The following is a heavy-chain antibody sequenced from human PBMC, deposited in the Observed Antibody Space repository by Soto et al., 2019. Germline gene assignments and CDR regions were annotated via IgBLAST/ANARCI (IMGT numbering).Heavy chain of an antibody. CDR1: GDTFTSYA. V-gene: IGHV1-3*01. D-gene: IGHD3-9*01. J-gene: IGHJ6*02. CDR2: INAGNGNT. CDR3: ARDDILTGGAVNYYYYGMDV. Sequence: ASVKVSCKASGDTFTSYAMHWVRQAPGQRLEWMGWINAGNGNTKYSQKFQGRVTITRDTSASTAYMELSSLRSEDTAVYYCARDDILTGGAVNYYYYGMDVWGQGTTVTVSS.